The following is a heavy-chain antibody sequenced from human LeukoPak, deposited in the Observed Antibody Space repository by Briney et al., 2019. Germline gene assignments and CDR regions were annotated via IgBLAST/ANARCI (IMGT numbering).Heavy chain of an antibody. V-gene: IGHV3-23*01. D-gene: IGHD2-15*01. CDR2: ISDTGNT. J-gene: IGHJ4*02. CDR3: AKAPVTTCRGAFCYPFDY. CDR1: GLTFSSYA. Sequence: GGSLRLSCAAPGLTFSSYAMSWVRQAPGKGLEWVSAISDTGNTYHADSVKGRFTISRDSSKNTLFLQMNRLRPEDAAVYYCAKAPVTTCRGAFCYPFDYWGLGTLVTVSS.